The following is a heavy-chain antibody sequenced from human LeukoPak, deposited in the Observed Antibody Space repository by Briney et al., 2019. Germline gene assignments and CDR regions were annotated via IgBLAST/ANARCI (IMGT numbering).Heavy chain of an antibody. V-gene: IGHV3-66*01. CDR3: ARGLGTNYGGYCTGGSCPVY. Sequence: GGSLRLSCAASGFTFSSYTMNWVRQAPGKGLEWVSVIYTGGSTYSADSVKGRFTISRDYSENTVYLQMNSLRVEDTAVYYCARGLGTNYGGYCTGGSCPVYWGQGTLVTVSS. J-gene: IGHJ4*02. CDR2: IYTGGST. CDR1: GFTFSSYT. D-gene: IGHD2-15*01.